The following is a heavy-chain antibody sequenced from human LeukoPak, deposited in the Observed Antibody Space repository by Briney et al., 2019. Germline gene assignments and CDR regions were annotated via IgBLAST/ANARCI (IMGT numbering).Heavy chain of an antibody. Sequence: GGSLRLSCAAPGFTVSSNYMSWVRQAPGKGLEWVSVIYSGGSTYYADSVKGRFTISRDNSKNTLYLQMNSLRAEDTAVYYCARGIVGVPNWFDPWGQGTLVTVSS. J-gene: IGHJ5*02. CDR3: ARGIVGVPNWFDP. D-gene: IGHD1-26*01. CDR1: GFTVSSNY. CDR2: IYSGGST. V-gene: IGHV3-53*01.